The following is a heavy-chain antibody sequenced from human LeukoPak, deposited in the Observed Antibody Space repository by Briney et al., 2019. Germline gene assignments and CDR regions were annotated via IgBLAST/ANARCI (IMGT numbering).Heavy chain of an antibody. Sequence: GGSLRLSCAASGFTFISYNMNWVRQAPGKGLEWVSSISSSSSSYKYYADSVKGRFTVSRDNAKNSLYLQMNSLRADDTAEYYCAREKSFLEWLSTGRRDGYYMDVWGKGTTVTVSS. CDR2: ISSSSSSYK. V-gene: IGHV3-21*01. D-gene: IGHD3-3*02. CDR1: GFTFISYN. CDR3: AREKSFLEWLSTGRRDGYYMDV. J-gene: IGHJ6*03.